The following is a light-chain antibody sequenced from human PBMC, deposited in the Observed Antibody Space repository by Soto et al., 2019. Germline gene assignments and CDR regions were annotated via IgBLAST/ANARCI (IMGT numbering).Light chain of an antibody. V-gene: IGKV3-20*01. J-gene: IGKJ1*01. CDR1: QTVRNNY. CDR3: QQYGSSPRT. Sequence: EFVLTQSPGTLSLSPGERATLSCRASQTVRNNYLAWYQQKPGQAPRLLIYDASSRATGIPDRFSGSGSGTDFTLTISRLEPEDFAVYYCQQYGSSPRTFGQGTKVDNK. CDR2: DAS.